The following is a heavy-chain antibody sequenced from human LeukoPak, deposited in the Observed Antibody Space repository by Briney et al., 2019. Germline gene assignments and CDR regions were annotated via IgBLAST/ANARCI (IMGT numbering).Heavy chain of an antibody. CDR3: ARDQSGSYSPNFDY. J-gene: IGHJ4*02. V-gene: IGHV4-59*12. D-gene: IGHD1-26*01. CDR2: IYYSGST. Sequence: SETLSLTCTVSGGSISSYYWSWIRQPPGKGLEWIGYIYYSGSTYYNPSLKSRVTISVDTSKNQFSLKLSSVTAADTAVYYCARDQSGSYSPNFDYWGQGTLVTVSS. CDR1: GGSISSYY.